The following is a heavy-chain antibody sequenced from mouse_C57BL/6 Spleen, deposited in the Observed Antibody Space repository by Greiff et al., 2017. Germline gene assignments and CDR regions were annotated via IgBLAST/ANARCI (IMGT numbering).Heavy chain of an antibody. CDR3: AKASEDFDY. D-gene: IGHD6-2*01. CDR1: GYSFTGYY. V-gene: IGHV1-42*01. Sequence: DVKLVESGPELVKPGASVKISCKASGYSFTGYYMNWVKQSPEKSLEWIGEINPSTGGTTYNQKFKAKATLTVDKSSSTAYMQLKSLTSEDSAVYYCAKASEDFDYWGQGTTLTVSS. CDR2: INPSTGGT. J-gene: IGHJ2*01.